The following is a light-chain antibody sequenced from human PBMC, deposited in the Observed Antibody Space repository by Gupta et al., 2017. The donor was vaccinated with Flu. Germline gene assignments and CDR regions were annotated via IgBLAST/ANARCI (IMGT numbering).Light chain of an antibody. Sequence: AIQMTQSPSSLSASIGDRVTITCRASQGIENDLSWFQQKPGKAPTRLINDAYRRKSGVPSRFSGSGCGTDFTLTISSRQPEDFATYYCQQNYHSPVTFGRGTKVEI. CDR1: QGIEND. CDR3: QQNYHSPVT. V-gene: IGKV1-6*01. J-gene: IGKJ4*01. CDR2: DAY.